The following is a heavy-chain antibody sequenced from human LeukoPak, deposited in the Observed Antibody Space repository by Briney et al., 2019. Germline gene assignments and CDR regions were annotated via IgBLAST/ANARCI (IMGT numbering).Heavy chain of an antibody. CDR1: GLTFRSYG. D-gene: IGHD3-10*01. J-gene: IGHJ4*02. CDR2: IRFDGSNK. Sequence: GGSLRLSCAASGLTFRSYGMHWVRQAPGKGLEWVAFIRFDGSNKKYADSVKGRFTISRDNAKNSLYLQMNSLRAEDTAVYYCAKDRYYYGSGSYSYYFDYWGQGTLVTVSS. V-gene: IGHV3-30*02. CDR3: AKDRYYYGSGSYSYYFDY.